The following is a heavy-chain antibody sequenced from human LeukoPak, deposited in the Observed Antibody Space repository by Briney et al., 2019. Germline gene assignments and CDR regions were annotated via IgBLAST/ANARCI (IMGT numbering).Heavy chain of an antibody. CDR1: GFTFSSYW. CDR2: INSDGSST. J-gene: IGHJ4*02. D-gene: IGHD6-13*01. V-gene: IGHV3-74*01. CDR3: ARAYSSSWDIGD. Sequence: GGSLRLSCAASGFTFSSYWMHWVRQAPGKGLVWVSRINSDGSSTSYADSVKGRFTISRDNAKNTPYLQMNSLRAEDTAVYYCARAYSSSWDIGDWGQGTLVTVSS.